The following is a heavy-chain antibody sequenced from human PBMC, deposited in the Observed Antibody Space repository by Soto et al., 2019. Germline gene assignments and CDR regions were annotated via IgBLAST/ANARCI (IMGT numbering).Heavy chain of an antibody. Sequence: QVQLQESGPGLVKPSETLSLTCTVSGGSISSYYWSWIRQPPGKGLEWIGYIYYSGSTNYNPSLKSRVTISVDTSKNQFSLKLSSVTAADTAAYYCARDVSSGYHKKFDPWGQGTLVTVSS. D-gene: IGHD3-3*01. CDR2: IYYSGST. CDR3: ARDVSSGYHKKFDP. J-gene: IGHJ5*02. V-gene: IGHV4-59*01. CDR1: GGSISSYY.